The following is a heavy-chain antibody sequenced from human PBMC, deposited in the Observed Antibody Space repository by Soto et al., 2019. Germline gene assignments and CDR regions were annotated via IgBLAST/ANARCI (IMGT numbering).Heavy chain of an antibody. V-gene: IGHV3-74*03. J-gene: IGHJ4*02. D-gene: IGHD6-19*01. Sequence: EVQLVESGGGLVQPGGSLRLSCIASELTFSTSWMHWVRQAPGKGPVWISRINTDGSDVTYADSVKGRFAVSRDNAKNTLYLQMNSLRVEDTAVYFCARGNIAVAVRGLFDYRGQGTLVTVSS. CDR2: INTDGSDV. CDR1: ELTFSTSW. CDR3: ARGNIAVAVRGLFDY.